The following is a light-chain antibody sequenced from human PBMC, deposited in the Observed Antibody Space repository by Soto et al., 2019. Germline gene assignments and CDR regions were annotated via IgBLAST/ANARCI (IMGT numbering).Light chain of an antibody. J-gene: IGLJ2*01. V-gene: IGLV2-14*01. CDR3: SSYTSSSTYVV. Sequence: QSALTQPVSVSGSPGQTITISGTGTSSDVGGYNYVSWYQQHPGKAPKLMIYDVSNRPSGVSNRFSGSKSGNTASLTISGLQAEDQADYYCSSYTSSSTYVVFGGGTQLTVL. CDR1: SSDVGGYNY. CDR2: DVS.